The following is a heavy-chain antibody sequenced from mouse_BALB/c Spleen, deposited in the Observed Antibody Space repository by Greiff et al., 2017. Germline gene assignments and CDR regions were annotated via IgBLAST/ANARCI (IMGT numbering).Heavy chain of an antibody. CDR3: ARERDY. CDR1: GYTFTDYW. J-gene: IGHJ2*01. CDR2: IDTSDSYT. Sequence: QVQLQQSGAELVMPGASVKMSCKASGYTFTDYWMHWVKQRPGQGLEWIGAIDTSDSYTSYNQKFKGKATLTVDESSSTAYMQLSSLTSEDSAVYYCARERDYWGQGTTLTVSS. V-gene: IGHV1-69*01.